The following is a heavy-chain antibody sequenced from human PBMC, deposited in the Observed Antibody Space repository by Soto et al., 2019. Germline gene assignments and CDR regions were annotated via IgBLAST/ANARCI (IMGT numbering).Heavy chain of an antibody. V-gene: IGHV1-18*01. D-gene: IGHD6-13*01. CDR2: ISAYNDNT. Sequence: ASVKVSCKASGYTFTSYGISWVRQAPGQGLEWMGWISAYNDNTNYAQKLQGRVTMTTDTSTSTAYMELRSLRSDDTAVYYCARDAGYGSPYYFDYWGQGTLVTVSS. J-gene: IGHJ4*02. CDR1: GYTFTSYG. CDR3: ARDAGYGSPYYFDY.